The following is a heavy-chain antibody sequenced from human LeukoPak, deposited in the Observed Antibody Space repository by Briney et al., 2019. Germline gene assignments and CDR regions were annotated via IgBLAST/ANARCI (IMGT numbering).Heavy chain of an antibody. CDR3: ARLYSSSLGLDY. D-gene: IGHD6-6*01. CDR1: GFTFSSYS. J-gene: IGHJ4*02. CDR2: INSDGSST. V-gene: IGHV3-74*01. Sequence: GGSLRLSCAASGFTFSSYSMNWVRQAPGKGLEWVSRINSDGSSTTYADSVKGRFTISRDNAKNTLYLQMNSLRAEDTAVYYCARLYSSSLGLDYWGQGILVTVSS.